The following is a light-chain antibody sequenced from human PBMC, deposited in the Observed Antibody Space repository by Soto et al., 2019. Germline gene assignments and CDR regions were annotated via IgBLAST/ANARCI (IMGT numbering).Light chain of an antibody. CDR1: QSVLDSSSGKSY. CDR2: WAS. V-gene: IGKV4-1*01. CDR3: QQYYHLWS. J-gene: IGKJ1*01. Sequence: DFVMTQSPDSLAVSLGERATISCKSSQSVLDSSSGKSYLAWYQQKLGQPPRLLIYWASTRESGVPDRFSAGGSGADFTLTISSLQAEDVAIYYCQQYYHLWSFGQGTKVESK.